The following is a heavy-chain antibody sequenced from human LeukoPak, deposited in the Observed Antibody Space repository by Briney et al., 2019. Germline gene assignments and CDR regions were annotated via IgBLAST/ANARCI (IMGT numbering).Heavy chain of an antibody. Sequence: PSGTLSLTFAVYGGSFRDYYWSWIRQPPGKGVEGIGEINHSGSTNYNPSLKSRVTISVDTTKNQFSLKLSSVTAADTAVYYCASWGGGSYYFDYWGQGTLVTVSS. CDR2: INHSGST. CDR1: GGSFRDYY. J-gene: IGHJ4*02. D-gene: IGHD1-26*01. CDR3: ASWGGGSYYFDY. V-gene: IGHV4-34*01.